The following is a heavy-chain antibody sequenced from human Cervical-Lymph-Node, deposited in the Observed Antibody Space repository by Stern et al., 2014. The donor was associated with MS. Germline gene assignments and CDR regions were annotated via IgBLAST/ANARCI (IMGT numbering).Heavy chain of an antibody. J-gene: IGHJ5*02. D-gene: IGHD1-1*01. CDR3: VERDAWFDP. CDR2: VIPTLDTV. V-gene: IGHV1-69*06. CDR1: GGTFNSYA. Sequence: VQLLESGPEVKKPGSSVNVSCKASGGTFNSYAISWVRQGPGQGLEWMGGVIPTLDTVNYAPKFQGRVSFVADKFSDTAYMELNSLRSDDTAVYYCVERDAWFDPWGPGTLVSVSS.